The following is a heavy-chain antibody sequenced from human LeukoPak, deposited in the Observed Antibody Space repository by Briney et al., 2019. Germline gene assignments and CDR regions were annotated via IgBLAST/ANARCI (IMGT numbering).Heavy chain of an antibody. CDR3: ARVAYGYSVDY. J-gene: IGHJ4*02. D-gene: IGHD5-18*01. Sequence: SGGSPRLSCAASGFTFSDYYMSWIRQAPGKGLEWVSYISSSSSYTNYADSVKGRFTISRDNAKNSLYLQMNSLRAEDAAVYYCARVAYGYSVDYWGQGTLVTVSS. CDR2: ISSSSSYT. V-gene: IGHV3-11*06. CDR1: GFTFSDYY.